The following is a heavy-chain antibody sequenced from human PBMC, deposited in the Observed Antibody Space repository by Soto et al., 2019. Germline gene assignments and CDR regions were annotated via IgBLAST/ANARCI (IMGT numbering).Heavy chain of an antibody. J-gene: IGHJ4*02. CDR3: ARSFEAAADNDY. Sequence: GASVKVSCKASGGTLSSYTFSWVRQAPGQGLEWMGWISAYNGNTNYAQKLQGRVTMTTDTSTSTAYMELRSLRSDDTAVYYCARSFEAAADNDYWGQGTLVTVSS. D-gene: IGHD6-13*01. CDR2: ISAYNGNT. V-gene: IGHV1-18*01. CDR1: GGTLSSYT.